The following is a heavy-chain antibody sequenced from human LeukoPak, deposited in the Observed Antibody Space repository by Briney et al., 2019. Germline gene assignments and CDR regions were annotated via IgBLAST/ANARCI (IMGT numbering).Heavy chain of an antibody. D-gene: IGHD2-2*01. CDR1: GASINSGDYY. Sequence: SETLSLTCTVSGASINSGDYYWTWLRQPPGKGLEWIVYIYFSGHTYYNPSLKSRSLMSLDTSKNQFSLEVRSVTAADTAVYYCASKYCTSTSCYETFDRWGQGTLVTVSS. CDR2: IYFSGHT. V-gene: IGHV4-30-4*08. CDR3: ASKYCTSTSCYETFDR. J-gene: IGHJ4*02.